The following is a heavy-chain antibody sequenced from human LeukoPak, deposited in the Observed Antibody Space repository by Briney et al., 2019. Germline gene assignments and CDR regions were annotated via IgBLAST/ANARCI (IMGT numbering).Heavy chain of an antibody. CDR1: GFSFISYS. CDR3: ARDGDGLKPLDY. CDR2: ISSSCSDI. V-gene: IGHV3-21*01. D-gene: IGHD5-24*01. Sequence: GGSLRLSCAASGFSFISYSMNWVRQAPGKGLEWVSSISSSCSDIYYADSVKGRFTISRDNAKNSLYLQMNSLRAEDTAIYYCARDGDGLKPLDYWGQGTLVIVSS. J-gene: IGHJ4*02.